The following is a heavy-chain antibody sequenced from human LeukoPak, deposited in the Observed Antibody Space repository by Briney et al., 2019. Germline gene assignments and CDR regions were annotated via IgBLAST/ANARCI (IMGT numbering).Heavy chain of an antibody. CDR2: INPNSGGT. D-gene: IGHD4-17*01. J-gene: IGHJ2*01. V-gene: IGHV1-2*02. CDR1: GYTFTGYG. Sequence: ASVKVSCKASGYTFTGYGISWVRQAPGQGLEWMGWINPNSGGTNYAQKFQGRVTMTRDTSISTAYMELSRLRSDDTAVYYCARWTTVTTFSNWYFDLWGRGTLVTVSS. CDR3: ARWTTVTTFSNWYFDL.